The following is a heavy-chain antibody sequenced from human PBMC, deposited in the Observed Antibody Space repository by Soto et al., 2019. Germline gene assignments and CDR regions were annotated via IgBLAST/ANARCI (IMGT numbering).Heavy chain of an antibody. V-gene: IGHV3-30*18. Sequence: PGGSLRLSCAASGFTFSSYGMHWVRQAPGKGLEWVAVISYDGSNKYYADSVKGRFTISRDNSKNTLYLQMNSLRAEDTAVYYCAKSWASGTQDAFDIWGQGTMVTVSS. D-gene: IGHD3-3*01. CDR1: GFTFSSYG. CDR2: ISYDGSNK. CDR3: AKSWASGTQDAFDI. J-gene: IGHJ3*02.